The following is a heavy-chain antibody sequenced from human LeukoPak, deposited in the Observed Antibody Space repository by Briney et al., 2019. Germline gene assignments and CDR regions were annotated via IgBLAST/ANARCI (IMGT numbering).Heavy chain of an antibody. V-gene: IGHV1-18*01. CDR3: ARDLSNRGRDYYYYMDV. CDR1: GYTFTSYG. J-gene: IGHJ6*03. Sequence: ASVKVSCKASGYTFTSYGISWVRQAPGQGLEWMGWISGYNGNTNYAQKLQGRVTMTTDTSTSTAYMELRSLRSDDTAVYYCARDLSNRGRDYYYYMDVWGKGTTVTVSS. D-gene: IGHD7-27*01. CDR2: ISGYNGNT.